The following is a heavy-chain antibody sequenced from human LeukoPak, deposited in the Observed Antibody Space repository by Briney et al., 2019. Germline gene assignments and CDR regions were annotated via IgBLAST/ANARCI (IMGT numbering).Heavy chain of an antibody. D-gene: IGHD6-6*01. CDR1: GFTFDDYA. CDR3: AKDQYSSSRRGAFDY. Sequence: GGSLRLSCAASGFTFDDYAMHWVRQAPGKGLEWVSGISWNSGSIGYADSVKGRFTISRDNAKNSLYLQMNSLRAEDMALYYCAKDQYSSSRRGAFDYWGQGTLVTVSS. V-gene: IGHV3-9*03. J-gene: IGHJ4*02. CDR2: ISWNSGSI.